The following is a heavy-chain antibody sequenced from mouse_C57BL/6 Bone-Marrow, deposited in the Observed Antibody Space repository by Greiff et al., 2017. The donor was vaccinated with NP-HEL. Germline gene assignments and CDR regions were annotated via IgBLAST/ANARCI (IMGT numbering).Heavy chain of an antibody. J-gene: IGHJ1*03. CDR3: ARGPYVLRPPDKAGWYFDV. D-gene: IGHD1-2*01. CDR2: INPNNGGT. V-gene: IGHV1-22*01. Sequence: EVQLQESGPELVKPGASVKMSCKASGYTFTDYNMHWVKQSHGKSLEWIGYINPNNGGTSYNQKFKGKATLTVNKSSSTAYMELRSLTSEDSAVYYCARGPYVLRPPDKAGWYFDVWGTGTTVTVSS. CDR1: GYTFTDYN.